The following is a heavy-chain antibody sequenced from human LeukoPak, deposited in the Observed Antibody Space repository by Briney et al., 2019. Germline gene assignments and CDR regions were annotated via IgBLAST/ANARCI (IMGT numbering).Heavy chain of an antibody. D-gene: IGHD2-2*02. CDR3: ARHKYCSSTSCFTDI. V-gene: IGHV4-38-2*01. Sequence: SETLSLTCAVSGYSISSGYYWGWIRPPPGKGLEWIGSIYHSGSTYYNPSLKSRVTISVDTSKNQFSLKLSSVTAADTAMYYCARHKYCSSTSCFTDIWGQGTMVTVSS. CDR1: GYSISSGYY. J-gene: IGHJ3*02. CDR2: IYHSGST.